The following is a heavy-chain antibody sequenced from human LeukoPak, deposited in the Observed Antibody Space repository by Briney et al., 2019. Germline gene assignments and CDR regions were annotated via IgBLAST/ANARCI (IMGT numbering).Heavy chain of an antibody. CDR3: AKALGPATDY. D-gene: IGHD2-2*01. V-gene: IGHV3-30*18. Sequence: GGSLRLSCAASGFTFSSYGMHWVRQAPGKGLEWVAVISYDGSNKYYADSVKGRFTISRDNSKNTLYLQMNSLRAEDTAVYYCAKALGPATDYWGQGTLVTVSS. J-gene: IGHJ4*02. CDR2: ISYDGSNK. CDR1: GFTFSSYG.